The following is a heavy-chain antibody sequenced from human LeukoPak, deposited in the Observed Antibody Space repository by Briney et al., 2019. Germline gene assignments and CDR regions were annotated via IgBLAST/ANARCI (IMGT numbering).Heavy chain of an antibody. CDR3: ARHAVRDGYNRHNDY. CDR2: IYPGDSDT. D-gene: IGHD5-24*01. Sequence: GESLKISCKGSGYSFTSYWIGWVRQMPGKGLEWMGVIYPGDSDTRYSPSFQGQVTISADKSIDTAYLQWSSLKASDTAIYYCARHAVRDGYNRHNDYWGQGTLVTVSS. V-gene: IGHV5-51*01. J-gene: IGHJ4*02. CDR1: GYSFTSYW.